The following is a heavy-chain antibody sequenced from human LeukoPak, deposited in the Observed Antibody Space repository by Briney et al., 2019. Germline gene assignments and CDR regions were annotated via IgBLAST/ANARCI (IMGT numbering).Heavy chain of an antibody. CDR2: IIPIFGTA. Sequence: SVKVSCKASGGTFSSYAISWVRQAPGQGLEWMGGIIPIFGTANYAQKFQGRVTITTDESTSTAYMELSSLRSEDTAVYYCARQLTGRSGYPNMPIDYWGQGTLVTVSS. D-gene: IGHD3-3*01. J-gene: IGHJ4*02. CDR3: ARQLTGRSGYPNMPIDY. CDR1: GGTFSSYA. V-gene: IGHV1-69*05.